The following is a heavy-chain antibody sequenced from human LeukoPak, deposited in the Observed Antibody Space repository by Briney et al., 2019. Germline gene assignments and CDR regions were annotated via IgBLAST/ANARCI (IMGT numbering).Heavy chain of an antibody. CDR1: DYTFSSYG. Sequence: ASVKVSCKASDYTFSSYGIHWVRQAPGQGPEWMGWISAYNGNRDYALKFQGRVTMATDTSTNTAQMELRSLRSDDTAVYYCARGPSHYFGAGSAPKDYDYLGQGTLVIVSS. J-gene: IGHJ4*02. D-gene: IGHD3-10*01. CDR2: ISAYNGNR. V-gene: IGHV1-18*01. CDR3: ARGPSHYFGAGSAPKDYDY.